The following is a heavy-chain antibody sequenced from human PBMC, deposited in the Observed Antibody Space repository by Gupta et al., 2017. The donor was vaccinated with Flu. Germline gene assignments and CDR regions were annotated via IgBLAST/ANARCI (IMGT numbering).Heavy chain of an antibody. CDR3: ARGLYDILTGYYIAYFDY. Sequence: EVQLVESGGGLVKPGGSLRLSCAASGFTFSSYRMNWVRQAPGKGLEWVSSISSSSSYIYYADSVKGRFTISRDNAKNSLYLQMNSLRAEDTAVYYCARGLYDILTGYYIAYFDYWGQGTLVTVSS. V-gene: IGHV3-21*01. CDR1: GFTFSSYR. D-gene: IGHD3-9*01. CDR2: ISSSSSYI. J-gene: IGHJ4*02.